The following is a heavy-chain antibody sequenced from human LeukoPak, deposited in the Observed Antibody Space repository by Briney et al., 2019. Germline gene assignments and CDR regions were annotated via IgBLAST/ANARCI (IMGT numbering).Heavy chain of an antibody. CDR3: AFYTYYYDSHAAFDI. CDR1: GYTFTIYA. D-gene: IGHD3-22*01. CDR2: INAGNGNT. V-gene: IGHV1-3*03. J-gene: IGHJ3*02. Sequence: ASVTVSCTASGYTFTIYAMHGVRQAPGQRLEWMGWINAGNGNTKYSQECQGRVTITRETSASTAYMELSSLRSEDTAVYYCAFYTYYYDSHAAFDIWGHGTMVTVSS.